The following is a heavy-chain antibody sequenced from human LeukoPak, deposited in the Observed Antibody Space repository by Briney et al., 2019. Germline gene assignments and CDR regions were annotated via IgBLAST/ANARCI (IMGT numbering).Heavy chain of an antibody. V-gene: IGHV1-18*01. Sequence: ASVKVSCKASGYTFTTYGISWVRQAPGQGLEWVGWISGYSGNTDYAQKFQDRVTMTTDTSTSTAYMELRSLTSDDTAVYYCVRDYRGSYYFYWGQGTLVTVSS. CDR3: VRDYRGSYYFY. D-gene: IGHD1-26*01. CDR2: ISGYSGNT. CDR1: GYTFTTYG. J-gene: IGHJ4*02.